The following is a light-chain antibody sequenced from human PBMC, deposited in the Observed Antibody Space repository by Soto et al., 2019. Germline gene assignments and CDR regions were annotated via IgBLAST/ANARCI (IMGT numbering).Light chain of an antibody. CDR1: QSVSSY. CDR2: DAS. CDR3: QQYGTSPQT. J-gene: IGKJ1*01. V-gene: IGKV3-11*01. Sequence: EIVLTQSPATLSLSPGERATLSCRASQSVSSYLAWYQQKPGQAPRLLIYDASNRATGIPARFSGSGSGTDFTLTISRLEPEDFVVYYCQQYGTSPQTFGQGTKVDIK.